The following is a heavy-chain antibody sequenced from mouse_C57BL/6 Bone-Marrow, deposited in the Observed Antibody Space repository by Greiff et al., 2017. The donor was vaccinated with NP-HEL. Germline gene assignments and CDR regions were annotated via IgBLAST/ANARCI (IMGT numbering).Heavy chain of an antibody. D-gene: IGHD6-5*01. Sequence: VQLKHSGPELVKPGASVKISCKASGYTFTDYYMNWVKQSHGKSLEWIGDINPNNGGTSYNQKFKGKATLTVDKSSSTAYMELRSLTSEDSAVYYCARDSLYYYAMDYCGQGTSVTVSS. J-gene: IGHJ4*01. V-gene: IGHV1-26*01. CDR3: ARDSLYYYAMDY. CDR1: GYTFTDYY. CDR2: INPNNGGT.